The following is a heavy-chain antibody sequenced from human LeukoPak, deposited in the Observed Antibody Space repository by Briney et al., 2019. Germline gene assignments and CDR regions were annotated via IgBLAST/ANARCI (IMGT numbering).Heavy chain of an antibody. V-gene: IGHV3-43*02. CDR1: GFTFDDYA. Sequence: GESLKISCAASGFTFDDYAMHWVRQAPGKGLEWVSLISGDGGSTYYADSVKGRFTISRDNSKNSLYLQMNSLRTEDTALYYCAKDHYDSSPNYFDYWGQGTLVTVSS. CDR2: ISGDGGST. J-gene: IGHJ4*02. D-gene: IGHD3-22*01. CDR3: AKDHYDSSPNYFDY.